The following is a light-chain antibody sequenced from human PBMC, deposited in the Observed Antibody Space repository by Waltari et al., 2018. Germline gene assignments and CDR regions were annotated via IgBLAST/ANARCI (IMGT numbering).Light chain of an antibody. CDR1: QSVSRT. J-gene: IGKJ1*01. Sequence: IVFTQAPATLSLSLGERATPSCRASQSVSRTLAWYQQKPGQAPKLLIYGASNRATGIPDRFTGSGSGTDFSLTFSSLEPEDFAIYFCQHYVRLPATFGQGTKVEMK. V-gene: IGKV3-20*01. CDR2: GAS. CDR3: QHYVRLPAT.